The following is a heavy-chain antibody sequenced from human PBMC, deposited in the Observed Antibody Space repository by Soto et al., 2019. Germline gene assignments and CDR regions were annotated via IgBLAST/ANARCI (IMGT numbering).Heavy chain of an antibody. Sequence: GGSLRLSCAASGFTFSNYAMTWVRQAPGKGLEWVSAISVTGGSTYYADSVKVRFTISRDNSKNTLYLQMNSLRAEDTAVYYCARGIGELLSYWGQGTLVTVSS. D-gene: IGHD3-10*01. CDR1: GFTFSNYA. CDR2: ISVTGGST. J-gene: IGHJ4*02. CDR3: ARGIGELLSY. V-gene: IGHV3-23*01.